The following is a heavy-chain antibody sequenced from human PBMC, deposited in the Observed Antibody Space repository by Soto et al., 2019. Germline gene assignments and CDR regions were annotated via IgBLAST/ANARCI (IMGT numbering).Heavy chain of an antibody. Sequence: PSETLSLTCTVSGGSISSYYWSWIRQPPGKGLEWIGYIYYSGSTNYNPSLKSRVTISVDTSKNQFSLKLSSVTAADTAVYYCARAVTYYYDSSGYYRYYFDYWGQGTLVTVSS. V-gene: IGHV4-59*01. CDR2: IYYSGST. D-gene: IGHD3-22*01. CDR3: ARAVTYYYDSSGYYRYYFDY. J-gene: IGHJ4*02. CDR1: GGSISSYY.